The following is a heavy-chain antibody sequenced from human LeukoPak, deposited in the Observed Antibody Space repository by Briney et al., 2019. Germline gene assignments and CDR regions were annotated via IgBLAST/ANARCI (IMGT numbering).Heavy chain of an antibody. CDR2: INPKSGGT. CDR1: GYTFTGYY. J-gene: IGHJ5*02. V-gene: IGHV1-2*02. CDR3: ASFEVGA. Sequence: ASVKVPCKASGYTFTGYYMHWVRQAPGQGLEWMGWINPKSGGTNYAEKFQGRVTMTRDTSISTAYMELSRLRSDDTAVYYCASFEVGAWGQGTLVTVSS. D-gene: IGHD3-10*01.